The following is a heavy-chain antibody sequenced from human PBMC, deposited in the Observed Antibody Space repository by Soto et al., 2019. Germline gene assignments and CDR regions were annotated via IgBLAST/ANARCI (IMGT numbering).Heavy chain of an antibody. V-gene: IGHV1-18*01. D-gene: IGHD3-16*01. CDR1: GYTFTTYG. CDR3: AREGEMPYYYYGMDV. J-gene: IGHJ6*02. CDR2: ISGYNGNT. Sequence: QVQLVHSGAEVKKPGASVKVSCKSSGYTFTTYGISWVRQAPGQGLEWMGWISGYNGNTKYAQKFQGRVTMTTDTSTSTAYMDLRSLRSDDTAVYYCAREGEMPYYYYGMDVWGQGTTVTVYS.